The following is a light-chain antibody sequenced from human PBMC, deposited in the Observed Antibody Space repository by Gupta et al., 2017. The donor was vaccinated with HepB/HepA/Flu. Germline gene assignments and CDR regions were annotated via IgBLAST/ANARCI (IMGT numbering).Light chain of an antibody. CDR3: QQDHNFPRS. J-gene: IGKJ2*03. CDR2: AAS. CDR1: QGIGRN. V-gene: IGKV1-6*01. Sequence: AIQMTQSPSSLSASVGDRVTITCRARQGIGRNLAWYQQKPGQAPNLLIYAASTLHNGVPSRFSGSGSGTDFTLTISSLQPEDSASYYCQQDHNFPRSFGQGTKMDIK.